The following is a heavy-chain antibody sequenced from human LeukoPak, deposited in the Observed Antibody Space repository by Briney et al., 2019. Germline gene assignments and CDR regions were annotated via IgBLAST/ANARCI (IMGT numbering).Heavy chain of an antibody. Sequence: SVKVSCKASGGTFSGYAISWVRQAPGQGLEWMGGIIPFFGTPNYAQKFQGRLTLIADESTSIAYMELSSLRSEDTAIYYCARERYSSRTPTTFDYWGQGTLVTVSS. CDR3: ARERYSSRTPTTFDY. V-gene: IGHV1-69*13. D-gene: IGHD6-13*01. CDR2: IIPFFGTP. J-gene: IGHJ4*02. CDR1: GGTFSGYA.